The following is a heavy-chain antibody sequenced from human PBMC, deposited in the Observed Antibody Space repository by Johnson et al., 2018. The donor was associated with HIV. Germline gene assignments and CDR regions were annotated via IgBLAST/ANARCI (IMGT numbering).Heavy chain of an antibody. CDR2: ISSCGSTI. J-gene: IGHJ3*02. D-gene: IGHD3-16*01. CDR1: GFTFDDYG. CDR3: ARDYETI. Sequence: QVQLVESGGGVVQPGGSLRLSCAASGFTFDDYGMTWVRQAPGKGLEWVSYISSCGSTIYYADSVKGRFTISRDNAKNSLYLDMNSLRAEDTAVYYCARDYETIWGQGTMVTVSS. V-gene: IGHV3-11*04.